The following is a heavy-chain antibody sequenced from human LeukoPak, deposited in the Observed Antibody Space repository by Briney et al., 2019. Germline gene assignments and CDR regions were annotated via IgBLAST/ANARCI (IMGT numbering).Heavy chain of an antibody. Sequence: ASVKVSCKASGGTFSSYAISWVRQAPGQGLEWTGGIIPIFGAANYAQKFQGRVTITADESTSTAYMELSSLRSEDTAVYYCASSGTYYDFWSGYYQFDYWGQGTLVTVSS. V-gene: IGHV1-69*13. J-gene: IGHJ4*02. CDR3: ASSGTYYDFWSGYYQFDY. CDR2: IIPIFGAA. CDR1: GGTFSSYA. D-gene: IGHD3-3*01.